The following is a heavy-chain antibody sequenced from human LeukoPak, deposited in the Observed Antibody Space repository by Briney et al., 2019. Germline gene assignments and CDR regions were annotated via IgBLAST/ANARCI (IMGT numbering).Heavy chain of an antibody. D-gene: IGHD2-21*01. V-gene: IGHV5-51*01. Sequence: GESLQISCKGSGYNFASHWIAWVRQMPGKGLEWMGIIYPDDPQIKYRPSLEGQVTISVDKSINTAYLQWSSLKASDTAMYYCASHPETTGYFGFDAWGQGTTVTVFS. CDR2: IYPDDPQI. CDR1: GYNFASHW. CDR3: ASHPETTGYFGFDA. J-gene: IGHJ6*02.